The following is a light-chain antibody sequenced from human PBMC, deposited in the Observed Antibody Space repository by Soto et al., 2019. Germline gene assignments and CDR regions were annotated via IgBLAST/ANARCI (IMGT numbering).Light chain of an antibody. J-gene: IGLJ1*01. CDR2: DVS. CDR3: SSYTSSSTLGGDYV. V-gene: IGLV2-14*01. Sequence: QSALTQPASVSGSPGQSITISCTGTSSDVGGYNYVSWYQQHPGKAPKLMIYDVSNRPSGVSNRFSGSKSGNTASLTISGLQAEDEADYYCSSYTSSSTLGGDYVFGTGTKLTVL. CDR1: SSDVGGYNY.